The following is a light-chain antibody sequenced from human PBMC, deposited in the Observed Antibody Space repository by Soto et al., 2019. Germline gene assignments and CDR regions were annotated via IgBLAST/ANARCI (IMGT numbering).Light chain of an antibody. Sequence: IQMTQSPSSLSASIGDRVTITCRASQGIGVRLAWFQQKPGKAPQYLIQSASILQSGVPSRFSGSGSGTEFSLSISSLQPDDFATYYCQQYDSYSWTFGQGTKVDIK. CDR3: QQYDSYSWT. V-gene: IGKV1D-16*01. CDR1: QGIGVR. CDR2: SAS. J-gene: IGKJ1*01.